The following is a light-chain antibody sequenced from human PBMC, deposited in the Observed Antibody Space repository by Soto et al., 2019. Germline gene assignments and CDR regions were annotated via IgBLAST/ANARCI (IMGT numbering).Light chain of an antibody. CDR1: SSDVGGYNY. Sequence: QSALTQPASVSGSPGQSITISCTGTSSDVGGYNYVSWFQHHPGKAPKLVIYEVSNRPSGVSNRFSGSKSGSTASLTISGLRAEDEADYYCSSYTSTSTLYVFGAGTKLTVL. CDR2: EVS. CDR3: SSYTSTSTLYV. V-gene: IGLV2-14*01. J-gene: IGLJ1*01.